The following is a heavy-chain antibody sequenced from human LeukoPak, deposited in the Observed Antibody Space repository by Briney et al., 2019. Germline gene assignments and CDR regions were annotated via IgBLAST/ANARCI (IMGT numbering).Heavy chain of an antibody. V-gene: IGHV1-18*01. CDR1: GYTFTSYG. CDR2: ISAYNGNT. CDR3: ASNYVWGSYPNDAFDI. J-gene: IGHJ3*02. Sequence: ASVKVSCKASGYTFTSYGISWVRQAPGQGLEWMGWISAYNGNTNYAQKLQGRVTMTTDTSTGTAYMELRSLRSDDTAVYYCASNYVWGSYPNDAFDIWGQGTMVTVSS. D-gene: IGHD3-16*02.